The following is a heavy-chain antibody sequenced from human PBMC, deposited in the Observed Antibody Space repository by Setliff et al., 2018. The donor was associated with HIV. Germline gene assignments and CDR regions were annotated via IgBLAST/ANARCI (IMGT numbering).Heavy chain of an antibody. Sequence: SETLSLTCTVSGGSISSTSYYWGWIRQPPGTGLEWIGSISSSGNTYYNPSLKSRVTTSVDTPKNQFSLKLNSVTAADTAVYYCAKTIGRYFDIFGNRGQGTLVTVSS. CDR1: GGSISSTSYY. V-gene: IGHV4-39*01. CDR2: ISSSGNT. J-gene: IGHJ4*02. D-gene: IGHD3-9*01. CDR3: AKTIGRYFDIFGN.